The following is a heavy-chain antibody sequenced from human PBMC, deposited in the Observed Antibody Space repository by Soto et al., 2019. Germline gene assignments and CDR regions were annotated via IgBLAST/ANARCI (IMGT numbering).Heavy chain of an antibody. CDR3: AISHMAFLSCYYTPDYYYGMDV. D-gene: IGHD3-3*01. CDR2: ISAYNGNT. V-gene: IGHV1-18*01. CDR1: GYTFTSYG. Sequence: GASVKVYCKASGYTFTSYGISWVRQAPGQGLEWMGWISAYNGNTNYAQKLQGRVTMTTDTSTSTAYIELRSLRSDDTAVYYCAISHMAFLSCYYTPDYYYGMDVWGQWTTVLVSS. J-gene: IGHJ6*02.